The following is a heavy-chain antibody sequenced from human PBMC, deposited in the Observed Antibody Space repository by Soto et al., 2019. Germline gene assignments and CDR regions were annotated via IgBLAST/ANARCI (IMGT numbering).Heavy chain of an antibody. Sequence: GGSLRLSCAASGFTFSSYGMHWVRQAPGKGLEWVAVISYDGSNKYYADSVKGRFTISRDNSKNTLYLQMNSLRAEDTAVYYCAKGVGGVIYYWGQGTLVTVSS. D-gene: IGHD3-16*02. CDR2: ISYDGSNK. CDR3: AKGVGGVIYY. V-gene: IGHV3-30*18. J-gene: IGHJ4*02. CDR1: GFTFSSYG.